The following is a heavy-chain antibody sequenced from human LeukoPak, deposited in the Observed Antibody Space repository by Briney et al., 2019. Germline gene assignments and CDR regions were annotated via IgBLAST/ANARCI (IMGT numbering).Heavy chain of an antibody. V-gene: IGHV4-59*01. D-gene: IGHD6-19*01. CDR2: IYYTGNT. CDR1: GGSITTYY. Sequence: SETLCLSCAVSGGSITTYYWTWIRQPPGQALEWIGYIYYTGNTKYHPSIESRVTMSIDTSKNEFSLKIYSVNAADTAVYFCASGSVVAALDQWGRETVVSVSS. J-gene: IGHJ4*02. CDR3: ASGSVVAALDQ.